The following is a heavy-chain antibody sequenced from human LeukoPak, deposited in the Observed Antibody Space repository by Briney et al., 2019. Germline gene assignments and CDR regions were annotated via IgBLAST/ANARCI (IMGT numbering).Heavy chain of an antibody. CDR3: ARGSSSPFDY. CDR1: GGSISSGSYS. V-gene: IGHV4-30-2*01. J-gene: IGHJ4*02. D-gene: IGHD6-13*01. CDR2: IYHSGST. Sequence: SQTLSLTCAVSGGSISSGSYSWSWIRQPPGKGLEWIGYIYHSGSTYYNPSLKSRVTISVDRSKNQFSLKLSSVTAADTAVYYCARGSSSPFDYWGQGTLVTVSS.